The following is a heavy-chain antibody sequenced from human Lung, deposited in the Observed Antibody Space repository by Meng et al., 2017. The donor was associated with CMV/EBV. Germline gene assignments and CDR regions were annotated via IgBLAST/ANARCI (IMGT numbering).Heavy chain of an antibody. Sequence: QITLKESGPTLVKPTQTLTLTCTFSGFSLSTSEVGVGWICQPPGKALEWLAVIYWDDDKRYSPSLKSRLTITKDTSKNQVVLTLTNMDPVDTAIYYCALFTRSWFDPWGQGTLVTVSS. J-gene: IGHJ5*02. CDR2: IYWDDDK. CDR3: ALFTRSWFDP. V-gene: IGHV2-5*02. CDR1: GFSLSTSEVG. D-gene: IGHD2-2*01.